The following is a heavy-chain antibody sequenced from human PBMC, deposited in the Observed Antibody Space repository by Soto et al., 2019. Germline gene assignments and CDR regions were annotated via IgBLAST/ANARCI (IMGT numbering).Heavy chain of an antibody. Sequence: QVHLVQSGAEVKKPGASVNVSCQASGSITNHHMHWVRQAPGQGLEWMGIFNPSGLSTTYAQKFQGRVTITRDTSTSTVYMELSSLTSEDTAFYFCAKVTHRGPIAVAGPLGSWGQGTLVIVSS. V-gene: IGHV1-46*01. J-gene: IGHJ4*02. CDR3: AKVTHRGPIAVAGPLGS. CDR2: FNPSGLST. D-gene: IGHD6-19*01. CDR1: GSITNHH.